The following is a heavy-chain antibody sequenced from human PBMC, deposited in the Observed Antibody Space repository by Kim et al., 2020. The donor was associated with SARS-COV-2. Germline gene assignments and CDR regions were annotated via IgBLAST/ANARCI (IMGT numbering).Heavy chain of an antibody. Sequence: YTGSVKSRRTINPDTSKTQFSLQLNSVTPEDTAVYYCARDIAAAATFDYWGQGTLVTVSS. J-gene: IGHJ4*02. V-gene: IGHV6-1*01. D-gene: IGHD6-13*01. CDR3: ARDIAAAATFDY.